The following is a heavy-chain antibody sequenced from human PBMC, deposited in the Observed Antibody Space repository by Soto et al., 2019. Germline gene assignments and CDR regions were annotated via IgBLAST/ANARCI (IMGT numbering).Heavy chain of an antibody. Sequence: QVQLQQWGAGLLKPSETLSLTCAVYGGSFSGYYWSWIRQPPGKGSEWIGEINHSGGTNYNPSLKSRVTISLDTSKTPFSLKLSSVTAADTAVYYCARTDSSSWSPFDYWGQGTLVTVSS. D-gene: IGHD6-13*01. CDR1: GGSFSGYY. CDR3: ARTDSSSWSPFDY. J-gene: IGHJ4*02. CDR2: INHSGGT. V-gene: IGHV4-34*01.